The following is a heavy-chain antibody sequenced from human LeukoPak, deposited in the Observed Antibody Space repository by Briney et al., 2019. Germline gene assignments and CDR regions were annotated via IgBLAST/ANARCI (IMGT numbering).Heavy chain of an antibody. V-gene: IGHV3-30-3*01. CDR2: ISYDKSNK. CDR1: GGTFSSYA. Sequence: SCKASGGTFSSYAMHWVRQAPGKGLEWVALISYDKSNKYYADSVKGRFTISRDNSKNTLFVQMNSLRTEDTAVYYCARSGVQWQWLLTYDAFDIWGQGTMVTVSS. CDR3: ARSGVQWQWLLTYDAFDI. J-gene: IGHJ3*02. D-gene: IGHD6-19*01.